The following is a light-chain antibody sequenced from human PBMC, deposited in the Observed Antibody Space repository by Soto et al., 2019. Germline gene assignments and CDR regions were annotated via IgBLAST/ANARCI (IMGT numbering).Light chain of an antibody. CDR3: CSSGGSPTYV. CDR1: SSNVGSYKL. CDR2: EVN. V-gene: IGLV2-23*02. Sequence: QAVVTQEPSLTVSPGGTVTLTCGSCTGTSSNVGSYKLVSWYQQHPGKAPKLMIFEVNKRPSGVSNRFSGSKSGNTASLTISGLKVEDEADYYCCSSGGSPTYVFGTGTKVTVL. J-gene: IGLJ1*01.